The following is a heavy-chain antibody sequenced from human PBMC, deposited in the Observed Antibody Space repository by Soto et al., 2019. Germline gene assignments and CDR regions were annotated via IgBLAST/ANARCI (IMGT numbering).Heavy chain of an antibody. CDR2: IDWDDDK. D-gene: IGHD3-10*01. Sequence: SGPTLVNPTQTLTLTGTFSGFSLSTSGMCVSWIRQPPGKALEWLARIDWDDDKYYSTSLKTRLTISKDTSKNQVVLTMTNMDPVDTATYYCARGTITMVRGVTKFDYWGQGTLVTVSS. CDR3: ARGTITMVRGVTKFDY. V-gene: IGHV2-70*11. CDR1: GFSLSTSGMC. J-gene: IGHJ4*02.